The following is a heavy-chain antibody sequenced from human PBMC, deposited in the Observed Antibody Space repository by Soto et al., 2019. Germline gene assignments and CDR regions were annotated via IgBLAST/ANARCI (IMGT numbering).Heavy chain of an antibody. CDR1: GYTFTGCY. CDR3: ARGGSWIVRGLDAFDI. D-gene: IGHD6-6*01. V-gene: IGHV1-2*02. J-gene: IGHJ3*02. CDR2: INPNSGGT. Sequence: ASVKVSCKASGYTFTGCYMHWVRQAPGQGLEWMGWINPNSGGTNYAQKFQGRVTMTRDTSISTAYMELSSLRSDDTAVYYCARGGSWIVRGLDAFDIWGLGTMVTVSS.